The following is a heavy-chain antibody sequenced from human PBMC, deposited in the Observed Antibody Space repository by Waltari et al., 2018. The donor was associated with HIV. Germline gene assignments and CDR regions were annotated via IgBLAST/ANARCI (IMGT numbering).Heavy chain of an antibody. J-gene: IGHJ6*02. Sequence: QVQLVQSGAGLRKPGASVRASCKASGYTFSDSYMHWVRQAPGQGLEWMGWINPKTGDPNYAQKFQGRVAVTRDTSVTTAYMELNRLTSDDTAIYYCASASLIGGNLYYYAMDGWGQGTTVTVSS. CDR3: ASASLIGGNLYYYAMDG. CDR2: INPKTGDP. V-gene: IGHV1-2*02. D-gene: IGHD2-15*01. CDR1: GYTFSDSY.